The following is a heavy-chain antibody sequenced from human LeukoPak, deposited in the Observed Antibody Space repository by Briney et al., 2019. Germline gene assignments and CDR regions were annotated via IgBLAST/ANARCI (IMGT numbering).Heavy chain of an antibody. D-gene: IGHD5-12*01. CDR3: AKGLPRIVAIDY. CDR1: GFTFSTYG. J-gene: IGHJ4*02. Sequence: GRSLRLSCAASGFTFSTYGMHWVRQAPGKGLDWVAVISYDGSDKYYADSVKGRFSISRDNSKNTLYLQMNSLRAEDTAVYYCAKGLPRIVAIDYWGQGTLVIVSS. V-gene: IGHV3-30*18. CDR2: ISYDGSDK.